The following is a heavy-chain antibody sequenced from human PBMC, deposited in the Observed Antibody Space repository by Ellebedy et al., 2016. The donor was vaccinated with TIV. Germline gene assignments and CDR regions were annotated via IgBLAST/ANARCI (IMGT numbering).Heavy chain of an antibody. CDR3: AKDADEDNYGLFDT. J-gene: IGHJ4*02. CDR2: ISSSGTLN. CDR1: GFTFSSYS. Sequence: GESLKISXAASGFTFSSYSMNWVRQAPGKGLEWISYISSSGTLNYYADSVKGRFTVSRDNSENTLYLQMNSLRAEDSAVYYCAKDADEDNYGLFDTWGQGTLVSVSS. D-gene: IGHD2-15*01. V-gene: IGHV3-48*01.